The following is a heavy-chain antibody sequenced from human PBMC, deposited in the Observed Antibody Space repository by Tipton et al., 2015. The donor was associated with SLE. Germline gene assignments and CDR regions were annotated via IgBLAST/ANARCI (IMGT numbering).Heavy chain of an antibody. CDR1: GYSISSGYY. CDR2: IYHSGST. D-gene: IGHD4-17*01. CDR3: ARGSGLRPLGDY. Sequence: LRLSCAVSGYSISSGYYWGWIRQPPGKGLEWIGSIYHSGSTYYNPSLKSRVTISVDTSKNQFCLKLSSVTAADTVVYYCARGSGLRPLGDYWGHGALVTVSS. J-gene: IGHJ4*01. V-gene: IGHV4-38-2*01.